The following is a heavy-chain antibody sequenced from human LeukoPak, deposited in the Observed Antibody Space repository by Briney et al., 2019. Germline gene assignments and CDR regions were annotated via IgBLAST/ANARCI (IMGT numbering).Heavy chain of an antibody. V-gene: IGHV4-59*01. J-gene: IGHJ6*03. D-gene: IGHD5-18*01. CDR2: IYYSGST. Sequence: PSETPSLTCTVSGGSISSYYWSWIRQPPGKGLEWVGYIYYSGSTNYNPSLKSRVTISLDTSKNQFSLKLSSVTAADTAVYYCASSRDTATDYYYYYYMDVWGKGTTVTVSS. CDR1: GGSISSYY. CDR3: ASSRDTATDYYYYYYMDV.